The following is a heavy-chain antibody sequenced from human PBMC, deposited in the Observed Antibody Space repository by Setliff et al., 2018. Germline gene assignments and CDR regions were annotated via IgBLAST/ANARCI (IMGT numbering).Heavy chain of an antibody. CDR1: AGSLSDYY. V-gene: IGHV4-34*01. J-gene: IGHJ4*02. Sequence: SETLSLTCGGYAGSLSDYYWSWIRQPPGKGLEWIGEINQSGSTTYNPSLKGRVTISMDTSKNQFSLKLTSVTAADTAVYYCARDGGRTIFGVVEGSDYWGQGTLVTVSS. CDR2: INQSGST. D-gene: IGHD3-3*01. CDR3: ARDGGRTIFGVVEGSDY.